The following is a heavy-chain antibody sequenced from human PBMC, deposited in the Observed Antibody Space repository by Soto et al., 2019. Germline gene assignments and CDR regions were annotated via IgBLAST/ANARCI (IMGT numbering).Heavy chain of an antibody. D-gene: IGHD2-8*01. V-gene: IGHV3-15*01. CDR1: GFTFSNAW. CDR2: IKSKTDGGTT. J-gene: IGHJ6*03. Sequence: EVQLVESGGGLVKPGGSLRLSCAASGFTFSNAWMSWVRQAPGKGLEWVGRIKSKTDGGTTDYAAPVKGRFTISRDDSKNTLYLQMNSMKTEDTAVYYCTTGYCTNGVCSYYYYYYMDVWGKGTTVTVSS. CDR3: TTGYCTNGVCSYYYYYYMDV.